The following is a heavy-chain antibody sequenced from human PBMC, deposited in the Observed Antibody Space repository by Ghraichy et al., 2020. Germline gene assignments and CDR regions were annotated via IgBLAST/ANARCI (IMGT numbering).Heavy chain of an antibody. V-gene: IGHV2-26*01. CDR3: ARLTEELRGQYSVSHYYFDH. Sequence: SGPTLVKPTDTLTLTCTVSGFSLSNERVGMSWIRQPPGKALEWLAHVFSTDDSIFNTSLRSRLTISKDMSQSQVVLTMTHMDPLDTATYYCARLTEELRGQYSVSHYYFDHWGPGALVTVSS. CDR2: VFSTDDS. D-gene: IGHD3-22*01. CDR1: GFSLSNERVG. J-gene: IGHJ4*02.